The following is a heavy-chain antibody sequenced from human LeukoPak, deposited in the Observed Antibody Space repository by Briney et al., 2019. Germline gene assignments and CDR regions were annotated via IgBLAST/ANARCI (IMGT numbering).Heavy chain of an antibody. CDR3: ARTECSGGGCYWNDY. CDR1: GGSIGTYY. D-gene: IGHD2-15*01. Sequence: PSETLSLTCSVSGGSIGTYYWSWIRQPPGKGLGWIGYIYYSGSTNYNPSLKSRVTISVDTSKNQFSLKLTSVTAADTAVYYCARTECSGGGCYWNDYWGQGTLVTVSS. V-gene: IGHV4-59*01. CDR2: IYYSGST. J-gene: IGHJ4*02.